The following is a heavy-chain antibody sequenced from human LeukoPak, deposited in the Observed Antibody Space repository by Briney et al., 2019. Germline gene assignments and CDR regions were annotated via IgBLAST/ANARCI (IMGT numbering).Heavy chain of an antibody. Sequence: GGSLRLSCAASGFTFSSYNMNWVRQAPGKGLEWISYISNSRTTIYYADSVKGRFTISKNSAKNSLYLQMNTLRVEDTAMYYCASLDTAKQPLANHWGQGTLATVSS. CDR2: ISNSRTTI. CDR1: GFTFSSYN. CDR3: ASLDTAKQPLANH. V-gene: IGHV3-48*04. J-gene: IGHJ5*02. D-gene: IGHD5-18*01.